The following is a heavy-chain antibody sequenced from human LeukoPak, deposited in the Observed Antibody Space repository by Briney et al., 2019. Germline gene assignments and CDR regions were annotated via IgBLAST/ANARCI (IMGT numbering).Heavy chain of an antibody. D-gene: IGHD6-13*01. CDR3: ARDRGSRWFGPIDY. Sequence: GGSLRLSCAPSGFTFSSHGMHWVPHAPGKGLEWVAVIWNDGRNTYHADSVQGRFTISRDNSKNTLYLQMNSLRAEDTAVYYCARDRGSRWFGPIDYWGQGTLVTVSS. J-gene: IGHJ4*02. CDR1: GFTFSSHG. V-gene: IGHV3-33*01. CDR2: IWNDGRNT.